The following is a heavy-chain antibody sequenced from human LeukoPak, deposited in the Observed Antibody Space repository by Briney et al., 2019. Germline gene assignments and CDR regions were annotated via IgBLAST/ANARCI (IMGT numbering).Heavy chain of an antibody. Sequence: GGSLRLSCAASGFTFSSHGMNWVRQAPGKGLDWVSGISASGGRTYYADSVKGRFTISRDNSNHMLYLQMNSLIAEDTAIYYCAKDDDWLRFEHWGRGTPVSVSS. D-gene: IGHD5-12*01. V-gene: IGHV3-23*01. CDR1: GFTFSSHG. CDR2: ISASGGRT. CDR3: AKDDDWLRFEH. J-gene: IGHJ4*02.